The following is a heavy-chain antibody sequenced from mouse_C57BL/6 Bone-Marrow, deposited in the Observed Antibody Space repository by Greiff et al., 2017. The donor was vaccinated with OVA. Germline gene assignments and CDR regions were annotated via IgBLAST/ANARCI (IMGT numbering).Heavy chain of an antibody. D-gene: IGHD1-1*01. CDR1: GYTFTSYC. J-gene: IGHJ4*01. CDR3: ASGYYYGSNDAMDY. Sequence: QVQLQQPGAELVMPGASVKLSCKASGYTFTSYCMHWVKQRPGQGLEWIGKIDPSDSYTNYNQKFKGKSTLTVDKSSSTVYMQLSRLTSEDSAVYYCASGYYYGSNDAMDYWGQGTSVTVSS. V-gene: IGHV1-69*01. CDR2: IDPSDSYT.